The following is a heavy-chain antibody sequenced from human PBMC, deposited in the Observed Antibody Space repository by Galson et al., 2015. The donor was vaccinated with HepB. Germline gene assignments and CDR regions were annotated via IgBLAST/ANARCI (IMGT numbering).Heavy chain of an antibody. CDR3: ARQGDDFWSGFGYYYGMDV. CDR2: INPNSGGT. D-gene: IGHD3-3*01. Sequence: SVKVSCKASGYTFTGYYMHWVRQAPGQGLEWMGWINPNSGGTNYAQKFQGWVTMTRDTSISTAYMELSRLRSDDTAVYYCARQGDDFWSGFGYYYGMDVWGQGTTVTVSS. J-gene: IGHJ6*02. CDR1: GYTFTGYY. V-gene: IGHV1-2*04.